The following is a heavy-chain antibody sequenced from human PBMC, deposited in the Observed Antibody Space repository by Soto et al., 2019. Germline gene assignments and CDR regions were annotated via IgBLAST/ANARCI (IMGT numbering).Heavy chain of an antibody. J-gene: IGHJ4*02. V-gene: IGHV3-30*18. CDR3: VKGGYHYFDY. CDR2: ISYDGSNK. D-gene: IGHD5-12*01. Sequence: LRLSCAASRFTFSNYGMHWVRQTPGKGLEWVAVISYDGSNKYYADSVKGRFTISRDNSKNTLYLQMNSLRAEDTAVYYCVKGGYHYFDYWGQGTLVTVSS. CDR1: RFTFSNYG.